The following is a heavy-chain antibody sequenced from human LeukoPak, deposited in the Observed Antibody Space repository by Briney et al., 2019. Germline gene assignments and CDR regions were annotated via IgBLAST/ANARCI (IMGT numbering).Heavy chain of an antibody. J-gene: IGHJ4*02. CDR3: AKDLDGGFGY. CDR1: GFTFSRYG. CDR2: ISYDGSNK. V-gene: IGHV3-30*18. Sequence: GGSLRLSCAASGFTFSRYGMHWVRQAPGKGLEWVAGISYDGSNKYYADSVKGRFTISRDNSKNTLYLQMNSLRAEDTAVYYCAKDLDGGFGYWGQGTLVTVSS.